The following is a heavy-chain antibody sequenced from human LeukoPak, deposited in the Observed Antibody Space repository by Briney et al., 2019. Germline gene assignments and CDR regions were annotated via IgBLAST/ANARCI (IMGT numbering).Heavy chain of an antibody. J-gene: IGHJ3*02. D-gene: IGHD5-24*01. V-gene: IGHV3-30-3*01. CDR1: GFTFDDYA. CDR2: ISYDGSNK. CDR3: ARSEMATTFDAFDI. Sequence: GGSLRLSCAASGFTFDDYAMHWVRQAPGKGLEWVAVISYDGSNKYYADSVKGRFTISGDNSKNTLYLQMNSLRAEDTAVYYCARSEMATTFDAFDIWGQGTMVTVSS.